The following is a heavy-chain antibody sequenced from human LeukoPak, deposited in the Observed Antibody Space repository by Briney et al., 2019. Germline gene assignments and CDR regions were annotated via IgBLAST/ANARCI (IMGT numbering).Heavy chain of an antibody. CDR2: IRSKANSYAT. CDR1: GFTFSGSA. D-gene: IGHD3-10*01. V-gene: IGHV3-73*01. Sequence: PGGSLRLSCAASGFTFSGSAMHWVRQASGKGLEWVGRIRSKANSYATAYAASVKGRFTISRDDSKNTAYLQMNSLKTEDTAVYYCLKTDGSTFGLLQYYYYYYMDVWGKGTTVTVSS. J-gene: IGHJ6*03. CDR3: LKTDGSTFGLLQYYYYYYMDV.